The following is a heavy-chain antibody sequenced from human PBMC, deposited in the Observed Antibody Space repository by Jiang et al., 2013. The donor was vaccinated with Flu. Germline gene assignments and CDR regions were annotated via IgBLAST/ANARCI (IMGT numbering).Heavy chain of an antibody. CDR2: IIPIFGTA. Sequence: GAEVKKPGSSVKVSCKASGGTFSSYAISWVRQALGQGLEWMGGIIPIFGTANYAQKFQGRVAITADESTSTAYMELSSLRSEDTAVYYCARRRGLTFGGVIEDIYYYYGMDVWGQGTTVTVSS. CDR3: ARRRGLTFGGVIEDIYYYYGMDV. CDR1: GGTFSSYA. D-gene: IGHD3-16*02. V-gene: IGHV1-69*01. J-gene: IGHJ6*02.